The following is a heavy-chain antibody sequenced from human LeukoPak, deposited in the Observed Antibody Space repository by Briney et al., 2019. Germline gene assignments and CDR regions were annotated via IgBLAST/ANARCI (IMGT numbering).Heavy chain of an antibody. CDR1: GFTFSNYA. J-gene: IGHJ6*02. CDR2: ISGSGGST. V-gene: IGHV3-23*01. D-gene: IGHD3-10*01. CDR3: AKDPYYYGSGSRAPMDV. Sequence: GGSLRLSCAASGFTFSNYAMSWVRQAPGKGLEWVSAISGSGGSTYYADSVKGRFTISRDNSKNTLYLQMNSLRAEDTAVYYCAKDPYYYGSGSRAPMDVWGQGTTVTVSS.